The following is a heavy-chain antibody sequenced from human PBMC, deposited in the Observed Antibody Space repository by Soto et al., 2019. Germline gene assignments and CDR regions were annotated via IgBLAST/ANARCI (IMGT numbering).Heavy chain of an antibody. CDR1: GFPLSIYA. J-gene: IGHJ5*02. CDR2: ISGSGGGT. D-gene: IGHD3-22*01. CDR3: AKGADYYDSSGHYNWFDP. Sequence: GGSLRLSCAASGFPLSIYAMSLVRQSPGKGLEWVSSISGSGGGTYYADSVKGRFTISRDNSKNTLYLQMNSLRAEDTAVYYCAKGADYYDSSGHYNWFDPWGQGTLVTVSS. V-gene: IGHV3-23*01.